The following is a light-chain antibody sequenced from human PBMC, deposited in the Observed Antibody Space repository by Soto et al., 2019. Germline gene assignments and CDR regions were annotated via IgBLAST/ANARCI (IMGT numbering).Light chain of an antibody. V-gene: IGKV2-28*01. J-gene: IGKJ1*01. CDR1: QSLLHSNGYNY. CDR2: LGS. CDR3: MQALQSWT. Sequence: DIVMTQSPLSLPVTPGEPACISCRSSQSLLHSNGYNYFDWYLQKPGQSPQLLIYLGSNRASGVPDRFSGSGSGTDFTLKISRVEAEDVGVYYCMQALQSWTFGQGTKVEIK.